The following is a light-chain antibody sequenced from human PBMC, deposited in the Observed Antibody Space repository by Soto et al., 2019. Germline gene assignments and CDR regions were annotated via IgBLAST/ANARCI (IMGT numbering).Light chain of an antibody. CDR2: AAS. V-gene: IGKV1-9*01. Sequence: DIQLTQSPSFLSASVGDRVTITCRASQGISSYLAWYQQKPGKAPKLLIYAASTLQSGVPSRFSGSGSGTEFTLIISSLQPEDFATYCCQQLNSYPWTFGQGTKVEIK. CDR1: QGISSY. J-gene: IGKJ1*01. CDR3: QQLNSYPWT.